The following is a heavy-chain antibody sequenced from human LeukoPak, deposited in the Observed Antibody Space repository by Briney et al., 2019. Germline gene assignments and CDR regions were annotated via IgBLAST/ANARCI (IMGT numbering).Heavy chain of an antibody. CDR1: GFTVSSSY. V-gene: IGHV3-66*01. Sequence: EGSLRLSCAASGFTVSSSYINWVRQAPGKGLEWISVTYSGGTTYYSESVKDRFIVSRDNSKNTLYLQMSSLTGEDTAIYFCARDPSGTTIDNYYTLPKGMDVWGQGTTVIVSS. CDR3: ARDPSGTTIDNYYTLPKGMDV. J-gene: IGHJ6*02. D-gene: IGHD3-3*01. CDR2: TYSGGTT.